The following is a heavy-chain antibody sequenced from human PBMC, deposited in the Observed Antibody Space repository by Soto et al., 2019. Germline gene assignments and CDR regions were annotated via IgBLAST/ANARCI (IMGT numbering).Heavy chain of an antibody. V-gene: IGHV3-23*01. D-gene: IGHD3-3*01. CDR1: GFTFANYA. CDR3: AKGDNFDFCGTVTCFDP. J-gene: IGHJ5*02. Sequence: EVQLLESGGGLVQPGGSLRLSCAASGFTFANYAMSWVRQTPGKGLEWVSSISGSGGHIYYTGGVKGRFTISRANSQNTLYVQMNSLCADDSAVYYCAKGDNFDFCGTVTCFDPWGQGTLVTVSS. CDR2: ISGSGGHI.